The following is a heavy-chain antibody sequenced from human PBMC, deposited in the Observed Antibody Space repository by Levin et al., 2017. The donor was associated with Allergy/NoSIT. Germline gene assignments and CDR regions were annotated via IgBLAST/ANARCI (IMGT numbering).Heavy chain of an antibody. Sequence: SGESLKISCKGSGYNFNRYWIGWVRQMPGKGLEWMGIIYPDDSDARNSPSFQGQVTISVDKSISTAFLQWSSLKASDTAMYYCARSMSAAGKDAFDIWGQGTMVSVSS. J-gene: IGHJ3*02. CDR3: ARSMSAAGKDAFDI. CDR1: GYNFNRYW. CDR2: IYPDDSDA. V-gene: IGHV5-51*01. D-gene: IGHD6-13*01.